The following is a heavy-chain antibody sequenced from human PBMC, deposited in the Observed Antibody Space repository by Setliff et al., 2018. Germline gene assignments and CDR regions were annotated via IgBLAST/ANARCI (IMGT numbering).Heavy chain of an antibody. CDR3: ARGGTYRYFDY. V-gene: IGHV4-59*01. J-gene: IGHJ4*02. CDR1: GDSISDAS. CDR2: VFYNGAA. Sequence: SETLSLTCTVSGDSISDASIVAWIRQPPGKGLEFIGYVFYNGAAKYDPSLKSRVTMSVDTSKTQFSLKLNSMTTADTAVYYCARGGTYRYFDYWGQGALVTV.